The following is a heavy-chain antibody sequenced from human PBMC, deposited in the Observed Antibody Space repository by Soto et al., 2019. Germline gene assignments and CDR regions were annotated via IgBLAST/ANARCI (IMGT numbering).Heavy chain of an antibody. J-gene: IGHJ5*02. CDR3: AKVLWFGELFSIRYNWFDP. D-gene: IGHD3-10*01. CDR2: ISYDGRNK. V-gene: IGHV3-30*18. CDR1: GFTFSSYG. Sequence: QVQLVESGGGVVQPGRSLRLSCAASGFTFSSYGMHWVRQAPGKGLEWVAVISYDGRNKYYADSVKGRLTLSRDNSKNTLDLQKNSLRAADTAVYYCAKVLWFGELFSIRYNWFDPWGQGTLVTVSS.